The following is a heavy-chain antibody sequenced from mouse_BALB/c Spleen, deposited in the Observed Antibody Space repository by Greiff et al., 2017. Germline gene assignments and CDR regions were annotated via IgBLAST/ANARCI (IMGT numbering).Heavy chain of an antibody. D-gene: IGHD2-1*01. CDR2: IYPGNSDT. CDR3: TRWDGNYSWFAY. V-gene: IGHV1-5*01. J-gene: IGHJ3*01. CDR1: GYTFTSYW. Sequence: EVQLQQSGTVLARPGASVKMSCKASGYTFTSYWMHWVKQRPGQGLEWIGAIYPGNSDTSYNQKFKGKAKLTAVTSTSTAYMELSSLTNEDSAVYYCTRWDGNYSWFAYWGQGTLVTVSA.